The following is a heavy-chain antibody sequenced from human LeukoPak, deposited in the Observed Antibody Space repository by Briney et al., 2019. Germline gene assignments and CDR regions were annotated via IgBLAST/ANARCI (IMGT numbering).Heavy chain of an antibody. J-gene: IGHJ4*02. CDR2: ISSSGSTI. D-gene: IGHD6-13*01. CDR1: GFTFSDYY. CDR3: ARGGSRWEYDC. V-gene: IGHV3-11*04. Sequence: AGGSLRLSCAASGFTFSDYYMSWIRQAPGKGLEWVSYISSSGSTIYYADSVKGRFTISRDNSKSTLYLQMNRLRADDAAVYYCARGGSRWEYDCWGQGSLVTVSS.